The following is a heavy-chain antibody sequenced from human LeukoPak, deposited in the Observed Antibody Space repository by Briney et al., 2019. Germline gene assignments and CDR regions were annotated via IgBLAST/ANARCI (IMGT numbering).Heavy chain of an antibody. Sequence: GGSLRLSCAASGFTFSSYSMNWVRQAPGKGLEWVSYISSSSSTIYYADSVKGRFTISRDNAENSLYLQMNSLRAEDTAVYYCARDYGDYPDYFDYWGQGTLVTVSS. CDR3: ARDYGDYPDYFDY. CDR2: ISSSSSTI. D-gene: IGHD4-17*01. CDR1: GFTFSSYS. V-gene: IGHV3-48*04. J-gene: IGHJ4*02.